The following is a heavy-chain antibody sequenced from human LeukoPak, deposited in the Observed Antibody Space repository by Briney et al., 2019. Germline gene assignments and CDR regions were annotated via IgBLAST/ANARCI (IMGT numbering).Heavy chain of an antibody. CDR2: ISCYNGDT. Sequence: ASVKVSCKASGYTFTHHGISWVRQAPGQGLEWMAWISCYNGDTHYAQKFQGRVTLTTDTSTTTAFMELRSLGSDDTAVYYCARHPTNASGRYAYFDSWGQGTLVTVSS. V-gene: IGHV1-18*01. J-gene: IGHJ4*02. CDR3: ARHPTNASGRYAYFDS. D-gene: IGHD6-19*01. CDR1: GYTFTHHG.